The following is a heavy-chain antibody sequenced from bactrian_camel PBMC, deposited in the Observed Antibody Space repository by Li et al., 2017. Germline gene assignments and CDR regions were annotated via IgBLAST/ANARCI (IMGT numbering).Heavy chain of an antibody. D-gene: IGHD6*01. Sequence: HVQLVESGGGSVPAGGSLTLSCVISGYTKRRGCMGWFRQAPGKDREGVAVIDNDGATRYEKAVQGRFTLTKDNAKNTVYLQMSSLKPEDSAMYYCAQDAGWGSNIDCGRTWYQYNYWGQGTQVTVS. CDR2: IDNDGAT. V-gene: IGHV3S53*01. CDR1: GYTKRRGC. J-gene: IGHJ4*01. CDR3: AQDAGWGSNIDCGRTWYQYNY.